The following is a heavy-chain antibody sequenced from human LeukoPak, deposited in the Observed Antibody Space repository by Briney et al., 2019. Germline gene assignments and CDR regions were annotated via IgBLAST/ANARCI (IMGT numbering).Heavy chain of an antibody. V-gene: IGHV3-30*02. CDR1: GFSFSSYG. D-gene: IGHD3-10*01. Sequence: GGSLRLSCAGSGFSFSSYGMHWVRQAPGKGLEWMALIRSDGSNKYYADSVKGRFTISRDNSKNTLYLQMNSLRAADTAVYYCARLWFGELLEGGNWFDPWGQGTLVTVSS. CDR2: IRSDGSNK. J-gene: IGHJ5*02. CDR3: ARLWFGELLEGGNWFDP.